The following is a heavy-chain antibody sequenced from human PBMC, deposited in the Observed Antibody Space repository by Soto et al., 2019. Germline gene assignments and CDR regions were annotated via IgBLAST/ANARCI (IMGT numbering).Heavy chain of an antibody. J-gene: IGHJ4*02. CDR1: GGSISSSSYY. CDR2: IYYSGST. CDR3: ARLRGNEIDY. V-gene: IGHV4-39*01. Sequence: PSETLSLTCTVSGGSISSSSYYWGWIRQPPGKGLEWIGSIYYSGSTYYNPSLKSRVTISVDTSKNQFSLKLSSVTAADTAVYYCARLRGNEIDYWGQGTLVTVSS. D-gene: IGHD1-1*01.